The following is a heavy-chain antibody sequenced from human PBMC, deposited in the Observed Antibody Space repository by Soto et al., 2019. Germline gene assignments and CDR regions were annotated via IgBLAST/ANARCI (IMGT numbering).Heavy chain of an antibody. CDR1: GDSVSNGFY. CDR2: VYPSENT. J-gene: IGHJ5*02. V-gene: IGHV4-38-2*02. D-gene: IGHD5-12*01. CDR3: VGYTDSHNWFDP. Sequence: SETLSLTCTVSGDSVSNGFYWGWIRQCAGQGLEWIWTVYPSENTYYNSSPRRRVSMSIDPSKNQFPLSLTSVTAAATARYFCVGYTDSHNWFDPWGQGTLVTVSS.